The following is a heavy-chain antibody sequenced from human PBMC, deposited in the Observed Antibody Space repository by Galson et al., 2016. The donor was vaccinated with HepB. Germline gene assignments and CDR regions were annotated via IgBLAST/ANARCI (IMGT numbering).Heavy chain of an antibody. J-gene: IGHJ4*02. D-gene: IGHD3-10*01. CDR1: GYSFLTYW. Sequence: QSGAEVKKPGESLRISCKASGYSFLTYWIGWVRQMPGKGLEWMGIISPGDSDARYRASFQGQVTISADNSISTAYLQWSSLKTSDTATYYCARHRGVNGGELQYWGQGTLVTVSS. CDR3: ARHRGVNGGELQY. V-gene: IGHV5-51*01. CDR2: ISPGDSDA.